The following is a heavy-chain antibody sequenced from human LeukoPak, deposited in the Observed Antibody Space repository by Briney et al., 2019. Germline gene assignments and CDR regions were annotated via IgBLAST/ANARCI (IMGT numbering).Heavy chain of an antibody. D-gene: IGHD3-10*01. Sequence: SETLSLSCAVSGYSISSGYYWGWIRQPPGKGLEWIGSIYHGGSTYYNPSLKSRVTISVDTSKNQFSLKLSSVTAADTAVYYCARVSVLWFGELPNGYNWFDPWGQGTLVTVSS. V-gene: IGHV4-38-2*01. CDR3: ARVSVLWFGELPNGYNWFDP. J-gene: IGHJ5*02. CDR1: GYSISSGYY. CDR2: IYHGGST.